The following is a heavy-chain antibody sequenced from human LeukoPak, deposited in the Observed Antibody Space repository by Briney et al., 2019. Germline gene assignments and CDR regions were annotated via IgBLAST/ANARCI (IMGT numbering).Heavy chain of an antibody. D-gene: IGHD3-22*01. CDR2: ISGSGGST. Sequence: PGGSLRLSCAASGFTFSSYAMSWVRQAPGKGLEWVSAISGSGGSTYYADSVKGRFTISRDNSKNTLYLQMNSLRAEDTAVYYCTTVFNYYDRSGAWGQGTLVTVSS. J-gene: IGHJ5*02. CDR1: GFTFSSYA. V-gene: IGHV3-23*01. CDR3: TTVFNYYDRSGA.